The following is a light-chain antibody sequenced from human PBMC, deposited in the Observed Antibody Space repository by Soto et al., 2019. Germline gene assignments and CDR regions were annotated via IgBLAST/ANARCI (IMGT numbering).Light chain of an antibody. V-gene: IGKV1-5*03. CDR2: TAS. J-gene: IGKJ1*01. Sequence: DIQMTQSPSTLSASVGDRVTITCRASQNINNWLAWYQQKPGKVPKLLIYTASTLESGVPSRFSGSGSGTEFTLTISSLQPDDFAIYYCQQYNSYSRGTFGQGTKVEIK. CDR3: QQYNSYSRGT. CDR1: QNINNW.